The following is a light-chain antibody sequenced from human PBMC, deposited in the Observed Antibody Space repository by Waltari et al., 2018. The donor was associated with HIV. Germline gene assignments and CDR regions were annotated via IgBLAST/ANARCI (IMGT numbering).Light chain of an antibody. CDR3: ASYTRSGILL. Sequence: QSALTQPASVSGSPGKSITISCIGSSSDIGAYNFVSWYQQRPGKAPKLMIYEVSDRPSGSSNRFSGSKSGITASLTISGLQADDEADYYCASYTRSGILLFGGRTRLTVL. CDR1: SSDIGAYNF. J-gene: IGLJ2*01. V-gene: IGLV2-14*01. CDR2: EVS.